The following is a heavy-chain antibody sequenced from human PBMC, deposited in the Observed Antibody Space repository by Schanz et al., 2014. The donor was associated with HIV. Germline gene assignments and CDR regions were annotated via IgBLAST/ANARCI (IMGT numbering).Heavy chain of an antibody. CDR1: GFSFSSYA. J-gene: IGHJ6*02. D-gene: IGHD6-6*01. V-gene: IGHV3-23*01. Sequence: EVQLLESGGGLLQPGGSLRLSCAASGFSFSSYAMSWVRQAPGKGLEWVSVISDSGGSTYYADSVKGRFTISRDNSKSTLYLQMNSLRAQDTAVYYCANTEYPYSSSSDYYYGMDVWGQGTTVTVSS. CDR2: ISDSGGST. CDR3: ANTEYPYSSSSDYYYGMDV.